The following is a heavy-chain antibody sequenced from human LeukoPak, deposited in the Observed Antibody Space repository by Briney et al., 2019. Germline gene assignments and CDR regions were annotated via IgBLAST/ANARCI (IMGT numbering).Heavy chain of an antibody. CDR3: TRNEDDFWSGYYSYYYYYMDV. D-gene: IGHD3-3*01. CDR1: GFTFSGSA. Sequence: GGSLRLSCAASGFTFSGSAMHWVRQASGKGLEWVGRIRSKANSYATAYAASVKGRFTISRDDSKNTAYLQMNSLKTEDTAVYYCTRNEDDFWSGYYSYYYYYMDVWGKGTTVTVSS. J-gene: IGHJ6*03. V-gene: IGHV3-73*01. CDR2: IRSKANSYAT.